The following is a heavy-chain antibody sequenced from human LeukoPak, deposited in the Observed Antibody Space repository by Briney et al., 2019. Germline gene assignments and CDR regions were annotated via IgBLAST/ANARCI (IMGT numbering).Heavy chain of an antibody. J-gene: IGHJ4*02. Sequence: GSSVKVSCKASGGTFSSYAISWVRQAPGQGLEWMGGIIPIFGTANYAQKFQGRVTITADESTSTAYMELSSLRSEDTAVYYCARTSLPARQRGKFDYWGQGTLVTVSS. CDR1: GGTFSSYA. V-gene: IGHV1-69*01. CDR3: ARTSLPARQRGKFDY. CDR2: IIPIFGTA. D-gene: IGHD2-2*01.